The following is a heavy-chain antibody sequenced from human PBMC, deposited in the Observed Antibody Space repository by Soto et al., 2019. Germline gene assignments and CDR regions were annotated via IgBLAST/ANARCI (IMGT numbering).Heavy chain of an antibody. CDR3: AKEANSMWFPLDN. Sequence: CLGLSSVASGVSFTNYAMSWVRQAPGKGLEWVSAISGSGGSTFYADSVKGRFTISSDSSWNTLYLQMNGLGVEDTAVYYCAKEANSMWFPLDNWGQGTLVTVSS. CDR1: GVSFTNYA. D-gene: IGHD2-21*01. J-gene: IGHJ4*02. V-gene: IGHV3-23*01. CDR2: ISGSGGST.